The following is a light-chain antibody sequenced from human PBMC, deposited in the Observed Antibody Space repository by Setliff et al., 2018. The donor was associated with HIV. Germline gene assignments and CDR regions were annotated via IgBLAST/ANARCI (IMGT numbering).Light chain of an antibody. CDR3: LLYYGGAWV. Sequence: QALVTQEPSLTVSPGGTVTLTCASSTGAVTSGYFPNWFQQKPGQAPRALIYRISNKHSWTPARFSGSLLGDKAALTLSGVQPEDEAEYYCLLYYGGAWVFGGGTKVTVL. J-gene: IGLJ3*02. V-gene: IGLV7-43*01. CDR1: TGAVTSGYF. CDR2: RIS.